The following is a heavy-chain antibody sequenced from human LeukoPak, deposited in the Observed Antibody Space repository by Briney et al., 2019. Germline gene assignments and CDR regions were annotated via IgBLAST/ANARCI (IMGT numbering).Heavy chain of an antibody. V-gene: IGHV4-59*01. CDR2: IYYSGST. D-gene: IGHD2-15*01. CDR3: ARSYCSGGSCYYYYGMDV. Sequence: SETLSLTCTVSGGSISSYYWSWIRQPPGKGLEWIGYIYYSGSTNYNPSLNSRVTISVDTSTNQFSLKLRSVTAAAPAVYYCARSYCSGGSCYYYYGMDVWGKGTTVTVSS. J-gene: IGHJ6*04. CDR1: GGSISSYY.